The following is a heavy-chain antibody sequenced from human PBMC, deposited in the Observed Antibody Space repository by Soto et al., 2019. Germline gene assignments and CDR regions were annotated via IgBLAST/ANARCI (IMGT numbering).Heavy chain of an antibody. D-gene: IGHD2-8*01. CDR1: GGSISNFY. V-gene: IGHV4-59*01. Sequence: SETLSLTCTVSGGSISNFYWSWIRQPPGEGLEWIGYISYSGNTNYNPSLKSRVSISVDTSKNQLSLNLTSVTAADTAVYYCARAPMVLSRSYFDSWGQGTPVTVSS. J-gene: IGHJ4*02. CDR3: ARAPMVLSRSYFDS. CDR2: ISYSGNT.